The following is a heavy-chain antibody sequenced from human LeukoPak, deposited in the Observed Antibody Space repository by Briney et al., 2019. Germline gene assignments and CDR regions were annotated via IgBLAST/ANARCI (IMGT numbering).Heavy chain of an antibody. D-gene: IGHD3-10*01. J-gene: IGHJ4*02. CDR3: ARDRYYYGSGSPAFDY. V-gene: IGHV4-39*07. CDR2: IYYRGST. CDR1: GGSISSSTYY. Sequence: SETLSLTCTVSGGSISSSTYYWGWIRQPPGKGLEWIGNIYYRGSTYYNPSLKSRVTMSVDTSKNQFSLKLSSVTAADTAVYYCARDRYYYGSGSPAFDYWGQGTLVTVSS.